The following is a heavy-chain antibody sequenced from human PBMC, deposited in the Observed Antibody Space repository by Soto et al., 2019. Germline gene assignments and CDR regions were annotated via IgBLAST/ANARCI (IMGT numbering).Heavy chain of an antibody. V-gene: IGHV3-30*18. Sequence: PGGSLRLSCVVSGFTFSTYGMHWVRQTPGKGLEWVAFISYDGGNKYYADSVKGRFTISRDNSKNTLYLQMNSLRAEDTAVYFCAKNEVGSSSLPYYYYGMDVWGQGTTVTVSS. CDR3: AKNEVGSSSLPYYYYGMDV. CDR1: GFTFSTYG. CDR2: ISYDGGNK. J-gene: IGHJ6*02. D-gene: IGHD2-2*01.